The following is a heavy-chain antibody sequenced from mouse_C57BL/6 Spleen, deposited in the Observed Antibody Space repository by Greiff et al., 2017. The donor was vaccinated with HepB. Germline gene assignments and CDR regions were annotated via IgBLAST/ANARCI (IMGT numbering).Heavy chain of an antibody. J-gene: IGHJ2*01. Sequence: EVMLVESGGGLVQPGGSMKLSCAASGFTFSDAWMDWVRQSPEKGLEWVAEIRNKANNHATYYAESVKGRFTISRDDSKSSVYLQMNSLRAEDTGIYYCTRGDYDPYYFDYWGQGTTLTVSS. CDR3: TRGDYDPYYFDY. CDR1: GFTFSDAW. V-gene: IGHV6-6*01. CDR2: IRNKANNHAT. D-gene: IGHD2-4*01.